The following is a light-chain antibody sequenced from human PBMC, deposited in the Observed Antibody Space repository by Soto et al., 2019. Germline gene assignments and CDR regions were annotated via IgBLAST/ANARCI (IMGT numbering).Light chain of an antibody. V-gene: IGLV4-69*01. CDR3: QTWGTGEV. J-gene: IGLJ2*01. Sequence: QSVLTQSPSASASLGDSVKLTCTLSSGHSSYAIAWHQQQPEKGPRYLMKLNSDGSHSKGDGIPDRFSGSSSGAERYLTISNLQSEDEADYYCQTWGTGEVFGGGTKLTVL. CDR2: LNSDGSH. CDR1: SGHSSYA.